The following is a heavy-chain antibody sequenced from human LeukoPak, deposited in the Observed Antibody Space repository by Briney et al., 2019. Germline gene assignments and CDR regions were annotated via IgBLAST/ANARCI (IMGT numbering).Heavy chain of an antibody. CDR1: GYTFNRYG. Sequence: ASVKVSCKASGYTFNRYGISWVRQAPGQGLEWIGWISGSNGNTNYAQRFQGRVTMTTDSSTSAAYMELRSLRSDDTAVYYCVRSGRGTYYWGQGTLVTVYS. D-gene: IGHD1-26*01. CDR2: ISGSNGNT. V-gene: IGHV1-18*01. CDR3: VRSGRGTYY. J-gene: IGHJ4*02.